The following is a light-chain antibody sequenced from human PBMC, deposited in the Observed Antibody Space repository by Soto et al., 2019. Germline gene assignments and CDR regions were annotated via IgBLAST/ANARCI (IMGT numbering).Light chain of an antibody. Sequence: EIVMTQSPATLSVSPGERATLSCRASQSVSNKLVWYQQKPGQAPRLLIYAASTRATGIPAMFSGCGSETEFTLTISSLQAEDVAVYYCQQYYSTLWTFGPGTKVDIK. CDR3: QQYYSTLWT. CDR2: AAS. J-gene: IGKJ1*01. V-gene: IGKV3-15*01. CDR1: QSVSNK.